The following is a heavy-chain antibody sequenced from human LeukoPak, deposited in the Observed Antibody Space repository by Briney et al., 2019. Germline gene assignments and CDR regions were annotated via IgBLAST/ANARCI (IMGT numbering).Heavy chain of an antibody. CDR1: GFTFSNAW. V-gene: IGHV3-15*01. CDR2: IRTKTDGATT. CDR3: TTALTSRAAVGSFSGFGY. D-gene: IGHD6-13*01. Sequence: GGSLRLSCAASGFTFSNAWMSWVRQAPGKGLEWVGRIRTKTDGATTDYAARVKGRFTISRDDSENTLYLQMNSLKTEETALYYCTTALTSRAAVGSFSGFGYWGQGTLVTVSS. J-gene: IGHJ4*02.